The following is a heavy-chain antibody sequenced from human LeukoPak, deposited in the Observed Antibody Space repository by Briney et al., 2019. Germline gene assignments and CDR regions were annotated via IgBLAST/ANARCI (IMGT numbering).Heavy chain of an antibody. CDR1: GGSISSGGYY. J-gene: IGHJ5*02. CDR2: INHSGST. Sequence: SETLSLTCTVSGGSISSGGYYWSWIRQPPGKGLEWIGYINHSGSTYYNPSLKSRVTISVDRSKNQFSLKLSSVTAADTAVYYCARGYDFWSGYRWFDPWGQGTLVTVSS. D-gene: IGHD3-3*01. CDR3: ARGYDFWSGYRWFDP. V-gene: IGHV4-30-2*01.